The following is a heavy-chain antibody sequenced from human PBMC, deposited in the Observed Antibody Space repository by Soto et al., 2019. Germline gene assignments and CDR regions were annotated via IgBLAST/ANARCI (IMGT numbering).Heavy chain of an antibody. J-gene: IGHJ6*02. CDR3: AHSSPKITGTVEYYYYYYGMDV. CDR1: GFTFSSYA. Sequence: GGSLRLSCAASGFTFSSYAMSWGRQAPGKGLEWVSAISGSGGSTYYADSVKSRLTITKDTSKNQVVLTMTNMDPVDTATYYCAHSSPKITGTVEYYYYYYGMDVWGQGTTVTVSS. D-gene: IGHD1-7*01. V-gene: IGHV3-23*01. CDR2: ISGSGGST.